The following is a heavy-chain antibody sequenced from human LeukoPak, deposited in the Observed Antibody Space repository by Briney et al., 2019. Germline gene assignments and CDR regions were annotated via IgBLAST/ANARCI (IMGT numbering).Heavy chain of an antibody. CDR3: AKDRQYYYDSRTNAFDI. J-gene: IGHJ3*02. V-gene: IGHV3-33*06. D-gene: IGHD3-22*01. Sequence: SLRLSCAASGFTFSSYGMHWVRQAPGKGLEWVAVIWYDGSNKYYADSVKGRFTISRDNSKNTLYLQMNSLRDEDTAVYYCAKDRQYYYDSRTNAFDIWGQGTMVTVSS. CDR1: GFTFSSYG. CDR2: IWYDGSNK.